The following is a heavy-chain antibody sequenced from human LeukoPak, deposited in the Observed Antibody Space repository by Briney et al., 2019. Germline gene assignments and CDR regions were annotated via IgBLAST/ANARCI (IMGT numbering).Heavy chain of an antibody. CDR2: ISGSGGST. Sequence: GGSLRLSCAASGFTFSSYAMSWVRQAPGKGLEWVSAISGSGGSTYYADSVKGRFTISRDNSKNTLYLQMNSLRAEDTAVYYCAKDGGGREYCSGGSCWHGCDYWGQGTLVTVSS. CDR1: GFTFSSYA. D-gene: IGHD2-15*01. V-gene: IGHV3-23*01. J-gene: IGHJ4*02. CDR3: AKDGGGREYCSGGSCWHGCDY.